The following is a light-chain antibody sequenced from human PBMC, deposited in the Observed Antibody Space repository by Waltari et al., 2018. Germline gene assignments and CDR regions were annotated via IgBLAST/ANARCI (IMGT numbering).Light chain of an antibody. CDR3: CSYAGSSTYGV. V-gene: IGLV2-23*01. Sequence: QSALTQPASVSGSPGQSITISCTGTSSDVGSSNLVSWYQQPPGKAPKLMIYEGSKRPSGLANRFSGSKSGNTASLTISGLQADDEADYYCCSYAGSSTYGVFGGGTKLTVL. CDR1: SSDVGSSNL. J-gene: IGLJ2*01. CDR2: EGS.